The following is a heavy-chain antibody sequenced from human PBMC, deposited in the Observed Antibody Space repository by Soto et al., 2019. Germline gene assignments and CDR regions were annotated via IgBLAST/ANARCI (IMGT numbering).Heavy chain of an antibody. V-gene: IGHV3-23*01. Sequence: EMQLLESGGGLVQPGGSLRLSCAASGFTFSSFAMSWVRQAPGKGLDWVSAISGSGGSTYSADSVKGRFTISRDNSKNTLYLQISSLRAEDTDVYYCARGFSDGKGSPTDFWGQGSLVTVSS. J-gene: IGHJ4*02. CDR2: ISGSGGST. CDR3: ARGFSDGKGSPTDF. CDR1: GFTFSSFA. D-gene: IGHD2-15*01.